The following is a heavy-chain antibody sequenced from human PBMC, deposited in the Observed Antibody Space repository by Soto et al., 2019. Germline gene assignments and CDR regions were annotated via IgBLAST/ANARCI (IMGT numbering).Heavy chain of an antibody. V-gene: IGHV3-30*18. J-gene: IGHJ6*02. CDR3: AKDIGSSSVSYYYYGMDV. Sequence: GGSLRLSCAASGFTFSSYGMHWVRQAPGKGLEWVAVISYDGSNKYYADSVKGRFTISRDNSKNTLYLQMNSLRAEDTAVYYCAKDIGSSSVSYYYYGMDVWGQGTTVTVSS. CDR1: GFTFSSYG. D-gene: IGHD6-6*01. CDR2: ISYDGSNK.